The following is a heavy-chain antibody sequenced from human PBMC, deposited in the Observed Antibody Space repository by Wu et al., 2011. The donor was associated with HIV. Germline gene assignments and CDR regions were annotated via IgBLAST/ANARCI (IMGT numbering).Heavy chain of an antibody. CDR1: GGTFSNNA. V-gene: IGHV1-69*14. CDR3: ARDLGGDEDY. Sequence: QVQLVQSGAEVKKPGSSVRVACKASGGTFSNNAFSWVRQAPGQGLEWMGGIIPIFGTAKYAQKFQGRVTITADKSTSTAYMELSSLTSEDTAVYYCARDLGGDEDYWGQGTLVTVSS. CDR2: IIPIFGTA. J-gene: IGHJ4*02. D-gene: IGHD2-21*01.